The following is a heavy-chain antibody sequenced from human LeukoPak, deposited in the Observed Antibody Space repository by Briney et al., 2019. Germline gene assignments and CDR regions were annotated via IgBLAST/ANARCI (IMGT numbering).Heavy chain of an antibody. V-gene: IGHV1-24*01. J-gene: IGHJ3*02. D-gene: IGHD7-27*01. Sequence: ASVKISCKVSGLTFIELSFHSVRQAPGKGLEWMGGYDPEKDETVYAQKFQGRVTMTRDTSTSTVYMELSSLRSEDTAVYYCACGTGDSAFDIWGQGTMVTVST. CDR2: YDPEKDET. CDR3: ACGTGDSAFDI. CDR1: GLTFIELS.